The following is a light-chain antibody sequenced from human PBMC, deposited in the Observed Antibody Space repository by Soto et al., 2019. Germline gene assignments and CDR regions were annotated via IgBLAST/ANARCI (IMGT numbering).Light chain of an antibody. CDR2: QLS. CDR1: QSLVHSNGNTY. CDR3: MQGTHWPFT. V-gene: IGKV2-30*02. Sequence: DVVMTQSPLSLPVSLGQPASISCRSTQSLVHSNGNTYLTWFQQRPGQSPRRLMYQLSHRDYGVQDRISGSGSGTDFTLEIARVEAEDVGIYSCMQGTHWPFTFGQGTKLEIK. J-gene: IGKJ2*01.